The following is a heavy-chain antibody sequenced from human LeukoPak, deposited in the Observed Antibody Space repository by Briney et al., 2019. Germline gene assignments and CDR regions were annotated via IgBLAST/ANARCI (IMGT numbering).Heavy chain of an antibody. CDR2: IYWENGVT. D-gene: IGHD3-10*01. V-gene: IGHV3-9*01. J-gene: IGHJ6*02. CDR3: GSDLSPGGLDV. CDR1: GSTVQGHA. Sequence: GRSLRLSCVGSGSTVQGHAMHWVRQIPGKGLEWVSGIYWENGVTGYADSVKGRFTVSRDSAKNSLYLQMDSLRIEDTALYYCGSDLSPGGLDVWGQGTTVTVSS.